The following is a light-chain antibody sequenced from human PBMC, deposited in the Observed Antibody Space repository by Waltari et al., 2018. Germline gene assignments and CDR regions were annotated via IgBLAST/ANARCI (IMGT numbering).Light chain of an antibody. Sequence: DIVMTPSPLSLPVTPGEPASISCTPSHSRLQGNGNIYWDWYVQKPGQSPQRLISLGSHRASGVPDRFSGSGSGTDFTLKISRVEAEDVGSYYCMQALQTPLTFGQGTRLEIK. CDR1: HSRLQGNGNIY. J-gene: IGKJ5*01. CDR3: MQALQTPLT. V-gene: IGKV2-28*01. CDR2: LGS.